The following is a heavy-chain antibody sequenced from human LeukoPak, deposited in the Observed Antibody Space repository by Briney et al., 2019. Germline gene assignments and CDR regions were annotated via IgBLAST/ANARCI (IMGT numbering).Heavy chain of an antibody. Sequence: GRSLRLSCAASGFTFDDYAMHWVRQAPGKGLEWVSGISWNSGSIGYADSVKGRFTISRDNAKNSLYLQMNSLRAEDTALYYCAKDISGSSGWSRFDYWGQGTLVTVPS. CDR1: GFTFDDYA. V-gene: IGHV3-9*01. J-gene: IGHJ4*02. CDR2: ISWNSGSI. CDR3: AKDISGSSGWSRFDY. D-gene: IGHD6-19*01.